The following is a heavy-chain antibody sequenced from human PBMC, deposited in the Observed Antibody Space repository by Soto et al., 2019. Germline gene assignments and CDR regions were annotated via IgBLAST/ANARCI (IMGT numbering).Heavy chain of an antibody. Sequence: QLQLQESGSGLVKPSQTLSLTCAVSGGSISSGGYSWSWIRQPPGKGLEWIGYIYHSGSTYYNPSLKSRVTISVDRSKNQFSLKLSSVTAADTAVYYCARARRYCGGDCYSSNWFDPWGQGTLVTVSS. CDR2: IYHSGST. CDR3: ARARRYCGGDCYSSNWFDP. J-gene: IGHJ5*02. CDR1: GGSISSGGYS. D-gene: IGHD2-21*02. V-gene: IGHV4-30-2*01.